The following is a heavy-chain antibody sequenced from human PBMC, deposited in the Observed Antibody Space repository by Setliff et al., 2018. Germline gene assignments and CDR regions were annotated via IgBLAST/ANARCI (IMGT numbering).Heavy chain of an antibody. J-gene: IGHJ4*02. CDR1: GGSISSGDYY. V-gene: IGHV4-30-4*08. Sequence: SETLSLTCTVSGGSISSGDYYWSWIRQPPGKGLEWIGYIYYSGSTYYNPSLKSRVTISVDTSKNQFSLKLSSVTAADTAVYYCAREKGPYYDSSGYYPYLDYWGQGTLVTVSS. CDR2: IYYSGST. CDR3: AREKGPYYDSSGYYPYLDY. D-gene: IGHD3-22*01.